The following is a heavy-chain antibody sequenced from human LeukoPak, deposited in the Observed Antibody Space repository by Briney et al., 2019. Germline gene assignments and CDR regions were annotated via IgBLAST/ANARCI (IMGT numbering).Heavy chain of an antibody. V-gene: IGHV5-51*01. CDR1: GYNFPIYW. Sequence: GESLKISCQGSGYNFPIYWIGWVRQMPGQGLEWMGIIYPDDSNTIYGPSFQGQVTISADKSISTAYLQWSSLKASDTAMYYCARHEYSSSSRWFDPWGQGTLVTVSS. CDR3: ARHEYSSSSRWFDP. CDR2: IYPDDSNT. D-gene: IGHD6-6*01. J-gene: IGHJ5*02.